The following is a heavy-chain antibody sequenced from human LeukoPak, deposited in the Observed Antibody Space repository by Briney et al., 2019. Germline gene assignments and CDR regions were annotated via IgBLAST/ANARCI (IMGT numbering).Heavy chain of an antibody. CDR3: ARHGRSSSWFRFQYFQH. J-gene: IGHJ1*01. CDR2: IYYSGST. D-gene: IGHD6-13*01. CDR1: GGSISSSSYY. Sequence: PSETLSLTCTVSGGSISSSSYYWGWIRQPPGKGLEWIGSIYYSGSTYYNPSLKSRVTISVDTSKNQFSLKLSSVTAADTAVYYCARHGRSSSWFRFQYFQHWGQGTLVTVSS. V-gene: IGHV4-39*01.